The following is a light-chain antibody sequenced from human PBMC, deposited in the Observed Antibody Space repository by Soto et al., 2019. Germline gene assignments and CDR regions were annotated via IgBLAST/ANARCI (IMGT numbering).Light chain of an antibody. CDR3: SSYTTSKTVV. Sequence: QSVLTQPASVSGSPGQSITISCTGTSSDIGTYTYVSWFQHHPGKAPKLIIFEVSNRPSGISDRFSGFKSANTAYLTISGVQPEDEADYHCSSYTTSKTVVFGGGTQLTVL. CDR1: SSDIGTYTY. J-gene: IGLJ2*01. V-gene: IGLV2-14*01. CDR2: EVS.